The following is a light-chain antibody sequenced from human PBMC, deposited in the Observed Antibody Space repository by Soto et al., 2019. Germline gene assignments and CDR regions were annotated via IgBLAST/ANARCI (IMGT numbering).Light chain of an antibody. CDR2: EVS. CDR3: SSYTSSSTLYV. Sequence: QSALTQPASVSGSPGQSITISCTGTSSDVGGYNFVSWHQQHPGKAPKLVIYEVSNRPSGVSNRFSGSKSGNTASLTISGLQAEDEADYYCSSYTSSSTLYVFGTGTKVTVL. J-gene: IGLJ1*01. V-gene: IGLV2-14*01. CDR1: SSDVGGYNF.